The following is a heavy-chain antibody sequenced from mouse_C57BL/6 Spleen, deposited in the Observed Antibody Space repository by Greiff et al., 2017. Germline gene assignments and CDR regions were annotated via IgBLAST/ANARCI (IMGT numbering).Heavy chain of an antibody. CDR1: GFTFSDYY. V-gene: IGHV5-16*01. Sequence: EVQLVESEGGLVQPGSSMKLSCTASGFTFSDYYMAWVRQVPEKGLEWVANINYDGSSTYYLDSLKSRFIISRDNAKNILYLQLSSLKSEDTATYYCARHWDAHYFDYWGQGTTLTVSS. D-gene: IGHD4-1*01. CDR3: ARHWDAHYFDY. J-gene: IGHJ2*01. CDR2: INYDGSST.